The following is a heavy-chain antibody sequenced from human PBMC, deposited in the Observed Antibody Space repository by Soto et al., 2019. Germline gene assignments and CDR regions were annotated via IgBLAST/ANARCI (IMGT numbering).Heavy chain of an antibody. V-gene: IGHV1-46*01. D-gene: IGHD3-9*01. CDR3: ARGYYDIFTGRY. CDR2: ISPRGDST. Sequence: ASVKVSCKASGYTFTNYYMHWVQQAPGQRLEWMGRISPRGDSTSYAQKFRGRVTITRDTSASTVYMELSSLRSEDTAVYYCARGYYDIFTGRYWGQGTLVTVS. CDR1: GYTFTNYY. J-gene: IGHJ4*02.